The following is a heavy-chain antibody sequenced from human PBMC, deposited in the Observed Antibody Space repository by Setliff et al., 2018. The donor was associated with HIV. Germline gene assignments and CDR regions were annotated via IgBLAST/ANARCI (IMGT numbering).Heavy chain of an antibody. D-gene: IGHD3-10*01. Sequence: ASVQVSCKASGYTFTGYYMHWVRQAPGQGLEWMGRINPNSGGTNYAQKFQGRVTMTRDTSISTAYMELSRLRSDDTAVYYCARGYGSGSYYNWFDPWGQGTLVTVSS. V-gene: IGHV1-2*06. CDR3: ARGYGSGSYYNWFDP. CDR2: INPNSGGT. CDR1: GYTFTGYY. J-gene: IGHJ5*02.